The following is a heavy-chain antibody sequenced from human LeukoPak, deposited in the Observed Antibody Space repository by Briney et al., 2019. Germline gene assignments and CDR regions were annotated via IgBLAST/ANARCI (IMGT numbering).Heavy chain of an antibody. D-gene: IGHD2-15*01. V-gene: IGHV1-69*13. Sequence: SVRVSCKASGGTFSSYAISWVRQAPGQGLEWMGGIIPIFGTANYAQKFQGRVTITADESTSTAYMELSSLRSEDTTLSWSARRRPSVSGGRCYSAPDAFDIWGQGTMVTVSS. CDR1: GGTFSSYA. CDR2: IIPIFGTA. J-gene: IGHJ3*02. CDR3: ARRRPSVSGGRCYSAPDAFDI.